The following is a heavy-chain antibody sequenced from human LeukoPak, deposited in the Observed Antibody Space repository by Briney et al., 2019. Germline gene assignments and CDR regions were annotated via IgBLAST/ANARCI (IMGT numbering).Heavy chain of an antibody. Sequence: GGSLRLSCAASGFTFSSYSMNWVRQAPGKGLEWVSYISSSSSTIYYADSVKGRFTISRDNAKNSLYLQMNSLRAEDTAVYYCGRAGFEDCSSTSCTYYFDYWGQGPLVTVSS. J-gene: IGHJ4*02. CDR3: GRAGFEDCSSTSCTYYFDY. D-gene: IGHD2-2*01. V-gene: IGHV3-48*01. CDR2: ISSSSSTI. CDR1: GFTFSSYS.